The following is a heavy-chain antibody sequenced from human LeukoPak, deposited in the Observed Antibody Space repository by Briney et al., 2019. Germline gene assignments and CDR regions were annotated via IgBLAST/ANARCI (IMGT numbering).Heavy chain of an antibody. D-gene: IGHD3-3*01. Sequence: GGSPRLSCAASGFTFISNYWMHWVRQAPGKGLEWVTLISYDGSKIYYADSVKGRFTISRDNSKNTLYLQMNSLRAEDTAVYYCARESGWGLPHTFDFWGQGTMVTVSS. CDR2: ISYDGSKI. J-gene: IGHJ3*01. V-gene: IGHV3-30-3*01. CDR1: GFTFISNYW. CDR3: ARESGWGLPHTFDF.